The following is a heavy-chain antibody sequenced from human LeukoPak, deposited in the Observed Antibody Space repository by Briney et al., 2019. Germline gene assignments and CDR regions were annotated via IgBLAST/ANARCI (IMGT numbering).Heavy chain of an antibody. CDR1: GGSISSYY. D-gene: IGHD3-22*01. Sequence: PSETLSLTCTVSGGSISSYYWSWLRQPPGKGLEWIGYIYYSGSTNYNPSLESRVTISVDTSKNQFSLKLSSVTAADTAVYYCARGPLVYDSSGYYTDYWGQGTLVTVSS. V-gene: IGHV4-59*01. CDR3: ARGPLVYDSSGYYTDY. CDR2: IYYSGST. J-gene: IGHJ4*02.